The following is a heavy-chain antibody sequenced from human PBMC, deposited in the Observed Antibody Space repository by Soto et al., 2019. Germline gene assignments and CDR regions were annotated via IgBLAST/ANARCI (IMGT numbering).Heavy chain of an antibody. J-gene: IGHJ4*02. CDR1: GGSISSYY. CDR3: ARDSILRVRAFDY. D-gene: IGHD3-10*01. V-gene: IGHV4-59*01. Sequence: SETLSLTCTVSGGSISSYYWSWIRQPPGKGLEWIGYIYYTGTTNYNPSLKSRVVMSLDTTKNHFSLKLSSVTAADTAVYYRARDSILRVRAFDYWGLGTLVTVSS. CDR2: IYYTGTT.